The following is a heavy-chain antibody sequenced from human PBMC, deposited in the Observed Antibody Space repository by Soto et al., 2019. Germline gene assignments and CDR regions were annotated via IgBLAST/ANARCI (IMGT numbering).Heavy chain of an antibody. V-gene: IGHV3-30*18. CDR3: AKYSSSPTHYYYYMDV. J-gene: IGHJ6*03. Sequence: PGGSLRLSCAASGFTFSSYGMHWVRQAPGKGLEWVAVISYDGSNKYYADSVKGRFTISRDNSKNTLYLQMNSLRAEDTAVYYCAKYSSSPTHYYYYMDVWGKGTTVTV. D-gene: IGHD6-6*01. CDR2: ISYDGSNK. CDR1: GFTFSSYG.